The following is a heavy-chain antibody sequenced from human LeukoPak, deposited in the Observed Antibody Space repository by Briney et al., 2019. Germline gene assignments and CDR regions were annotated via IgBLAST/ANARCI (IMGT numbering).Heavy chain of an antibody. V-gene: IGHV1-18*01. CDR1: GYTFTSYG. CDR3: ARDPSIVARRGGVDLDY. Sequence: ASVKVSCKASGYTFTSYGISWVRQAPGQGLEWMGWISAYNGNTNYAQKLQGRVTMTTDTSTSTAYKELRSLRSDDTAVYYCARDPSIVARRGGVDLDYWGQGTLVTVSS. D-gene: IGHD5-12*01. CDR2: ISAYNGNT. J-gene: IGHJ4*02.